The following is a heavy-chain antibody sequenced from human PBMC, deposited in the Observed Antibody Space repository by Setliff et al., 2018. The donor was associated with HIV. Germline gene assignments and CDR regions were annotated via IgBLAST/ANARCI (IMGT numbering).Heavy chain of an antibody. CDR1: GGSIVRYY. D-gene: IGHD6-19*01. V-gene: IGHV4-59*04. Sequence: SETLSLTCTVSGGSIVRYYWTWIRQPPGKGLEWIGNVLNGRDTYYNPSLKSRVAISVDTSKNQFSLQLRSVTAADTAVYYCARPHSGRGGGAYFDPWGQGILVTVSS. CDR3: ARPHSGRGGGAYFDP. CDR2: VLNGRDT. J-gene: IGHJ5*02.